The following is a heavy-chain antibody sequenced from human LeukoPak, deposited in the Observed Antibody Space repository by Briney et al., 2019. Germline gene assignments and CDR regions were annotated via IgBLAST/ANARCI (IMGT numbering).Heavy chain of an antibody. CDR3: ARIQVRTYYFDY. D-gene: IGHD2-2*01. Sequence: GGSLRLSCAASGFTVSSNYMSWVRQAPGKGLEWVSVIYSGGSTYYADSVKGRFTISRDNSKNTLYLQMNSLRAEDTAVYYCARIQVRTYYFDYWGQRTLVTVSS. V-gene: IGHV3-66*02. CDR2: IYSGGST. CDR1: GFTVSSNY. J-gene: IGHJ4*02.